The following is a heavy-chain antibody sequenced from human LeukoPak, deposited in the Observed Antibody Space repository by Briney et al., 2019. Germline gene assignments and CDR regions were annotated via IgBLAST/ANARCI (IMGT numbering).Heavy chain of an antibody. CDR1: GGSISSYY. J-gene: IGHJ4*02. CDR3: AGGGGWIPEY. Sequence: SETLSLTCTVSGGSISSYYWNWIRQPPGKGVEWIGNIHNSGSTNYNPSLKSRVTISLDTSKNQFTLKLSAMTAADTAVYYCAGGGGWIPEYWGQGTLVTVSS. D-gene: IGHD5-18*01. V-gene: IGHV4-59*01. CDR2: IHNSGST.